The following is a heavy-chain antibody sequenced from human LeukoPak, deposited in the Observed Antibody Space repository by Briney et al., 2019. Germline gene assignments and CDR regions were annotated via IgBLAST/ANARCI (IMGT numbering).Heavy chain of an antibody. CDR3: ARETSWYRGDY. Sequence: GSLRLSCAASGFTFSNFWMTWIRQAPGKGLEWVAHIKQDGSEKYYVDSVKGRFTISRDNAKNSLYLQMNSLRAEDTAVYYCARETSWYRGDYWGQGTLVTVSS. D-gene: IGHD1-26*01. V-gene: IGHV3-7*01. CDR2: IKQDGSEK. CDR1: GFTFSNFW. J-gene: IGHJ4*02.